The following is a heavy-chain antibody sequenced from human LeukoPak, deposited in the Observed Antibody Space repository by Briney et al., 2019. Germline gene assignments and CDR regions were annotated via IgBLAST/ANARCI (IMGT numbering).Heavy chain of an antibody. CDR1: GYTFTSYD. D-gene: IGHD3-3*01. Sequence: ASVKVSCKASGYTFTSYDINWVRQAPGQGLEWMGWINPNSGGTNYAQKFQGRVTMTRDTSISTAYMELSRLRSDDTAVYYCARVGPRIGYDFWSGYPDAFDIWGQGTMVTVSS. CDR2: INPNSGGT. V-gene: IGHV1-2*02. CDR3: ARVGPRIGYDFWSGYPDAFDI. J-gene: IGHJ3*02.